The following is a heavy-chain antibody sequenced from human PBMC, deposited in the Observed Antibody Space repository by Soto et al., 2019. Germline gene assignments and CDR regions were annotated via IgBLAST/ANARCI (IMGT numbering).Heavy chain of an antibody. CDR3: ARASRGGYYDSSGYYRPWFDP. Sequence: PSETLSLTCTVSGGSVSSGSYYWSWIRQPPGKGLEWIGYIYYSGSTNYNPSLKSRVTISVDTSKNQFSLKLSSVTAADTAVYYCARASRGGYYDSSGYYRPWFDPWGQGTLVTVSS. CDR1: GGSVSSGSYY. V-gene: IGHV4-61*01. CDR2: IYYSGST. D-gene: IGHD3-22*01. J-gene: IGHJ5*02.